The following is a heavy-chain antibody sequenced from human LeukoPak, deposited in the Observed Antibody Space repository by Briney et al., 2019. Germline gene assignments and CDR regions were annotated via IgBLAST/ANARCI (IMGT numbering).Heavy chain of an antibody. Sequence: GGSLRLSCAASGFTFSSYWMSWVRQAPGKGLEWVANIKKDGSEKYYVDSVKGRFTISRDNAKNSLYLQMNSLRAEDTAVYYCARAITNYGYIFDCWGQGTLVTVSS. CDR2: IKKDGSEK. CDR3: ARAITNYGYIFDC. D-gene: IGHD5-18*01. V-gene: IGHV3-7*01. CDR1: GFTFSSYW. J-gene: IGHJ4*02.